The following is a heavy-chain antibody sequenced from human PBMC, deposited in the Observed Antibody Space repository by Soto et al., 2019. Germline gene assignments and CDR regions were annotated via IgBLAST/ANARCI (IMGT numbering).Heavy chain of an antibody. D-gene: IGHD3-22*01. CDR2: IYYSGST. Sequence: PSETLSLTCTVSGGSISSGDYYWSWIRQPPGKGLEWIGYIYYSGSTYYNPSLKSRVTISVDTSKNQFSLKLSSVTAADTAVYYCARGSLPMIVVVYPAGGAFDIWGQGTMVTVSS. CDR3: ARGSLPMIVVVYPAGGAFDI. J-gene: IGHJ3*02. CDR1: GGSISSGDYY. V-gene: IGHV4-30-4*01.